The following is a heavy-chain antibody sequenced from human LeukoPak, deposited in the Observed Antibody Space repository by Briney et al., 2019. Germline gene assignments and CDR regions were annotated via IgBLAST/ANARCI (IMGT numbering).Heavy chain of an antibody. D-gene: IGHD4-23*01. CDR1: GFTFSSYA. CDR2: ISGSGGST. V-gene: IGHV3-23*01. Sequence: GGFLRLSCAASGFTFSSYAMSWVRQAPGKGLEWVSAISGSGGSTYYADSVKGRFTISRDNAKNSLYLQMNSLRAEDTAMYYCARSGGRYFDYWGQGTLVTVSS. CDR3: ARSGGRYFDY. J-gene: IGHJ4*02.